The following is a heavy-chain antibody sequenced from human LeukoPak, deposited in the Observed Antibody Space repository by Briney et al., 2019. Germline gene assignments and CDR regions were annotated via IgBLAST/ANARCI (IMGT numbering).Heavy chain of an antibody. Sequence: SQTLSLTCTVSGGPISSGGYYWSWIRQHPGKGLEWIGYIYYSGSTYYNPSLKSRVTISVDTSKNQFSLELSSVTAADTAVYYCARSYSYGYYYYYGMDVWGKGTTVTVSS. D-gene: IGHD5-18*01. CDR3: ARSYSYGYYYYYGMDV. V-gene: IGHV4-31*03. CDR1: GGPISSGGYY. CDR2: IYYSGST. J-gene: IGHJ6*04.